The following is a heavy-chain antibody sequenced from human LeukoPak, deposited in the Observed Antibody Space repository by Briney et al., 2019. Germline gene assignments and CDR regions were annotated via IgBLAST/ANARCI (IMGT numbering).Heavy chain of an antibody. V-gene: IGHV4-4*07. CDR1: GDSISPYS. CDR2: IYASGYT. CDR3: ARNHIVTGTYFDS. J-gene: IGHJ4*02. D-gene: IGHD2-21*01. Sequence: SETLSLTCTVSGDSISPYSWSWVRQPAGKGLEWIGRIYASGYTDYDPSLRSRVTTSVDTSKNQFSLKLTSVTAADTSVFFCARNHIVTGTYFDSWGPGTLVTVSS.